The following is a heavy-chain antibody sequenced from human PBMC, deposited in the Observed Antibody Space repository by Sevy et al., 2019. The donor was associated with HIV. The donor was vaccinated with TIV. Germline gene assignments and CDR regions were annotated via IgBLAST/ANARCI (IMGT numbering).Heavy chain of an antibody. CDR3: ARCQPDNYYHDGAVYYGLLFDH. D-gene: IGHD3-9*01. V-gene: IGHV3-7*01. CDR2: IKQGGSET. CDR1: GFTFGDYW. J-gene: IGHJ4*02. Sequence: GGSLRLSCAASGFTFGDYWLTWVRQVPGKGLEWVANIKQGGSETYYADSVKGRFSTSRDKAKNSLYLQMNSRIAEDTAVYYCARCQPDNYYHDGAVYYGLLFDHWGQGALVTVSS.